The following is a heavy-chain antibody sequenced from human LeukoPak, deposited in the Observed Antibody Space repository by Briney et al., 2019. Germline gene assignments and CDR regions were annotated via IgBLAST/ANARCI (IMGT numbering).Heavy chain of an antibody. CDR2: ISVYNGNT. J-gene: IGHJ4*02. D-gene: IGHD3-22*01. Sequence: GASVKVSCKASGYTFTSCGISWVWQAPGQGLEWMWWISVYNGNTNYAQKLQGRVTMTTDTSTSTDSMELRSLRSDDTAVYYCARGADDSSGSSDYWGQGTLVTVSS. CDR3: ARGADDSSGSSDY. CDR1: GYTFTSCG. V-gene: IGHV1-18*01.